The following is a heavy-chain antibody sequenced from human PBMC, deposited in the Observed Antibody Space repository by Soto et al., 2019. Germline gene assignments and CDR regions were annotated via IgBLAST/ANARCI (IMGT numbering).Heavy chain of an antibody. CDR3: PRIDILSSGGSSYGVPMDV. J-gene: IGHJ6*03. Sequence: EVQLVESGGGFVQPGGSLRLSCAASGFTVSSKYMSWVRQAPGKGREWVSLIQNGGTTYYADSVKGRFTISGDSSQNMFHLQMHSLXAXDTAXYYCPRIDILSSGGSSYGVPMDVWGKGTTVTVSS. D-gene: IGHD2-15*01. V-gene: IGHV3-66*01. CDR1: GFTVSSKY. CDR2: IQNGGTT.